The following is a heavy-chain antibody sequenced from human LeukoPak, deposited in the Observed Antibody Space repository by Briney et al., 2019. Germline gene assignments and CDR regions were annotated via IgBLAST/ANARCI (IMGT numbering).Heavy chain of an antibody. J-gene: IGHJ3*02. CDR3: AREVIMITFGGVIAYQEAFDI. Sequence: GASVKVSCKASGYTFTGYYMHWVRQAPGQGLEWMGWINPNSGGTNYAQKFQGRVTMTRDTSISTAYMELSRLRSDDTAVYYCAREVIMITFGGVIAYQEAFDIWGQGTMVTVSS. CDR2: INPNSGGT. D-gene: IGHD3-16*02. V-gene: IGHV1-2*02. CDR1: GYTFTGYY.